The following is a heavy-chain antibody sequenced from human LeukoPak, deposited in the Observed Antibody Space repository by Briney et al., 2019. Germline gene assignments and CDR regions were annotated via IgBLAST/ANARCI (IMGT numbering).Heavy chain of an antibody. J-gene: IGHJ3*02. Sequence: GGSLRLSCAASGFTFSSYGMNWVRQAPGKGLEWVSYISSSSSTIYYADSVKGRFTISRDNSKNTLYLQMNSLRAEDTAVYYCARGGYYYDSSGLFDIWGQGTMVTVSS. CDR1: GFTFSSYG. V-gene: IGHV3-48*01. CDR3: ARGGYYYDSSGLFDI. D-gene: IGHD3-22*01. CDR2: ISSSSSTI.